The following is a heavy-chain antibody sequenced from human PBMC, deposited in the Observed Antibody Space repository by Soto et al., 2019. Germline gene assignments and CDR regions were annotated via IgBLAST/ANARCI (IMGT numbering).Heavy chain of an antibody. J-gene: IGHJ6*04. D-gene: IGHD3-10*01. CDR1: GFTFSSYA. CDR3: ARDLIRGWEFDYGSGMGSPSGMDV. CDR2: ISYDGSNK. V-gene: IGHV3-30-3*01. Sequence: HPGGSLRLSCAASGFTFSSYAMHWVRQAPGKGLEWVAVISYDGSNKYYADSVKGRFTISRDNSKNTLYLQMNSLRAEDTAVYYCARDLIRGWEFDYGSGMGSPSGMDVWGKGTTVTVSS.